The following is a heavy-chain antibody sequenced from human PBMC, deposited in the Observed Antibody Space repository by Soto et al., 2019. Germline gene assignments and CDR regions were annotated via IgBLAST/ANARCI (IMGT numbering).Heavy chain of an antibody. D-gene: IGHD3-9*01. CDR3: AREDPDTYGMDV. CDR1: GFTFSSYA. V-gene: IGHV3-30-3*01. CDR2: ISYDGSNK. Sequence: PGGSLRLSCAASGFTFSSYAMHWVRQAPGKGLEWVAVISYDGSNKYYADSVKGRFTISRDNSKNTLYLQMNSLRAEDTAVYYCAREDPDTYGMDVWGQGTTVTVYS. J-gene: IGHJ6*02.